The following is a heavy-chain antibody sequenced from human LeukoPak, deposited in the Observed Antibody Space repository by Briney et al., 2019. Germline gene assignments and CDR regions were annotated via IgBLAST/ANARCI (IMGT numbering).Heavy chain of an antibody. Sequence: SQTLSLTCTVSGGSISSGSYYWSWIRQPAGKGLEWIGRIYTSGSTNYNPSLKSRVTISVDTSKNQFSLKLSSVTAADTAVYYCARDRGGGSWFDPWGQGTLVTVSS. V-gene: IGHV4-61*02. CDR2: IYTSGST. J-gene: IGHJ5*02. CDR3: ARDRGGGSWFDP. CDR1: GGSISSGSYY. D-gene: IGHD3-10*01.